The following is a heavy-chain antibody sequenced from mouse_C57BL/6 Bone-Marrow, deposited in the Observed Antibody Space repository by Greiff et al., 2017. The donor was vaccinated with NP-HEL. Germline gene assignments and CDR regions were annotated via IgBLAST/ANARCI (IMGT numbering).Heavy chain of an antibody. CDR1: GYSFTDYN. Sequence: EVQLQESGPELVKPGASVKISCKASGYSFTDYNMNWVKQSNGKSLEWIGVINPNYGTTSYNQKFKGKATLTVDQSSSTAYMQLNSLTSEDSAVYYCASVYDGYYADYAMDYWGQGTSVTVSS. D-gene: IGHD2-3*01. CDR2: INPNYGTT. CDR3: ASVYDGYYADYAMDY. V-gene: IGHV1-39*01. J-gene: IGHJ4*01.